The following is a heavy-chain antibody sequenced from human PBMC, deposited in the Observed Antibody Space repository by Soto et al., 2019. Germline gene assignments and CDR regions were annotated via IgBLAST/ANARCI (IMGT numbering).Heavy chain of an antibody. CDR2: ISGSGGST. CDR1: GFTFSSYA. V-gene: IGHV3-23*01. J-gene: IGHJ4*02. D-gene: IGHD5-12*01. Sequence: GGSLRLSCAASGFTFSSYAMSWVRQAPGKGLEWVSAISGSGGSTYYADSVKGRFTISRDNSKNTLYLQMNSLRAEDTAVYYCAKDQGGLVPPSPYSGYGYFDYWGQGTLVTVSS. CDR3: AKDQGGLVPPSPYSGYGYFDY.